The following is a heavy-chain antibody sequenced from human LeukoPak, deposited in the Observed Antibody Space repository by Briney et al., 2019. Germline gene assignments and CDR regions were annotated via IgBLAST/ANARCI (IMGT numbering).Heavy chain of an antibody. Sequence: SETLSLTCTVSGDSLSSYYWTWIRQSPGKGLEWIGNIYYSGSTNYNPSLRSRVSISVDTSKNQFSLKLTSVNAADTAVYYCETLGGAFDIWGQGTMVTVSS. CDR2: IYYSGST. CDR1: GDSLSSYY. CDR3: ETLGGAFDI. D-gene: IGHD2-15*01. V-gene: IGHV4-59*08. J-gene: IGHJ3*02.